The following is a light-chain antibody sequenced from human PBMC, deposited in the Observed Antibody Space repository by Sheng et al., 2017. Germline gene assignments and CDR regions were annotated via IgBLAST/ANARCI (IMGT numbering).Light chain of an antibody. J-gene: IGKJ4*01. CDR1: HSVSSNY. CDR3: QRRSNWPPKKLT. CDR2: GAS. V-gene: IGKV3D-20*02. Sequence: EIVLTQSPGTLSLSPGERATLSCRATHSVSSNYLAWYQQKPGQAPRLVIYGASSRATGIPDRFSGSGSGTDFTLTISSLEPEDFAVYYCQRRSNWPPKKLTFGGGTKVEIK.